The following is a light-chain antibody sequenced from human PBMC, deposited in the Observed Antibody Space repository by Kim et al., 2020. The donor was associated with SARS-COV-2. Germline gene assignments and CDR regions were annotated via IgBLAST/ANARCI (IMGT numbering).Light chain of an antibody. CDR3: QQTTDWPPLT. J-gene: IGKJ4*01. V-gene: IGKV3-11*01. Sequence: PGDRATLSCRASQSVSGDLAWYQQRSGQAPRLLIYDASKRATGVPGRFSGSGSETDFTLTISRLEPEDFAVYYCQQTTDWPPLTFGGGTK. CDR2: DAS. CDR1: QSVSGD.